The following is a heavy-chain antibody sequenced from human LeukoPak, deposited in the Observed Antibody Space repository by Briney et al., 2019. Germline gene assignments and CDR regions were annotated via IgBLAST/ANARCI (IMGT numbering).Heavy chain of an antibody. V-gene: IGHV4-34*01. Sequence: SETLSLTCAVSGGSFSDYHLSWIRQPPGKGLEWIGEVTHSGSTNYNPSLKGRVTISADSSKTQFSLKLNSVTAADTAVYYCARGARAYSSSWVFGMDVWGQGTTVTVS. CDR1: GGSFSDYH. D-gene: IGHD6-13*01. CDR3: ARGARAYSSSWVFGMDV. J-gene: IGHJ6*02. CDR2: VTHSGST.